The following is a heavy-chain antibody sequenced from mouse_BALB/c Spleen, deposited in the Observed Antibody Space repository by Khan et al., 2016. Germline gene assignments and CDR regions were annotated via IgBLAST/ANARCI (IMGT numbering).Heavy chain of an antibody. V-gene: IGHV9-3-1*01. CDR2: INTYTGEP. Sequence: QIQLVQSGPELKKPGETVKISCKASGYTFTNYGMNWVKQAPGKGLKWMGWINTYTGEPTYADDFKGRFAFSLETSASTPYLQINNLKNEDTATYFCARYYGYDGGIPGYWGQGTTLTVSS. CDR3: ARYYGYDGGIPGY. J-gene: IGHJ2*01. CDR1: GYTFTNYG. D-gene: IGHD2-2*01.